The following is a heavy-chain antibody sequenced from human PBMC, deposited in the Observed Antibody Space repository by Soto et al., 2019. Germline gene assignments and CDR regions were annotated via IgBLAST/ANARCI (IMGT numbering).Heavy chain of an antibody. Sequence: PGAFLRLSCAAAGFAFSSYEMNWVGQAPGKGLEWVSYISSSGSTIYYADSVKGRFTISRDNAKNSLYLQMKRLRAEDTAVYYCASGDRSSSVAEADYYGMDVWGQGITVTVPS. CDR3: ASGDRSSSVAEADYYGMDV. V-gene: IGHV3-48*03. CDR2: ISSSGSTI. CDR1: GFAFSSYE. J-gene: IGHJ6*02. D-gene: IGHD6-6*01.